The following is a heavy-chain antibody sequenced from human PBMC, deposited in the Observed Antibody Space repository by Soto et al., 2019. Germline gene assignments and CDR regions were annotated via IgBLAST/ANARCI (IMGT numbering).Heavy chain of an antibody. V-gene: IGHV1-18*01. CDR3: AREMAGLGGEEDY. D-gene: IGHD3-16*01. Sequence: QVQLVQSGAEVKNPGASVKVSCKTSGYTFTKYGVGWVRQAPGQGLEWMGWISGSSGNANYAEKVQGRITLTTDTSTSTAYIELRSLRSDDTAVYYCAREMAGLGGEEDYWGQGTLVTVSS. CDR1: GYTFTKYG. J-gene: IGHJ4*02. CDR2: ISGSSGNA.